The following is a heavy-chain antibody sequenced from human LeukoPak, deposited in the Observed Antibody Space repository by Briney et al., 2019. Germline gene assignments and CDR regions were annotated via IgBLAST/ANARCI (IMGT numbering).Heavy chain of an antibody. D-gene: IGHD3-22*01. Sequence: SQTLSLTCTVSGGSISSGDYYWSWIRQPPGKGLEWIGYIYYSGSTYYIPSLKSRVTISVDTSKNQFSLKLSSVTAADTAVYYCARDRNYYDSRGWYFDYWGQGTLVTVSS. CDR3: ARDRNYYDSRGWYFDY. V-gene: IGHV4-30-4*08. J-gene: IGHJ4*02. CDR2: IYYSGST. CDR1: GGSISSGDYY.